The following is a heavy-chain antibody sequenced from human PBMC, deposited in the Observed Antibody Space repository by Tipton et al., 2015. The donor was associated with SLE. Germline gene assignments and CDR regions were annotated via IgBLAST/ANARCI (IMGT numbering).Heavy chain of an antibody. J-gene: IGHJ3*02. CDR3: ARGNFLVAFDI. D-gene: IGHD2-2*01. V-gene: IGHV3-20*03. CDR2: INWNGGST. Sequence: SGFTFDDYGMSWVRQAPGKGLEWVSGINWNGGSTGYADSVKGRFTISRDNAKNSLYLQMNSLRAEDTALYYCARGNFLVAFDIWGQGTMVTVSS. CDR1: GFTFDDYG.